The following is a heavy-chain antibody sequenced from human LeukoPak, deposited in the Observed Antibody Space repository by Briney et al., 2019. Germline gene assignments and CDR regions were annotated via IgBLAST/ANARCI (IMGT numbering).Heavy chain of an antibody. CDR3: ARGPAAGNLLGY. CDR1: GFTFSSYW. D-gene: IGHD6-19*01. V-gene: IGHV3-7*01. Sequence: GGSLRLSCAASGFTFSSYWMSWVRQAPGKGLEWVANIKQDGSEKYYVDSVKGRFTISRDNAKNSLFLQMNSLRAEDTAVYCCARGPAAGNLLGYWGQGTLVTVSS. CDR2: IKQDGSEK. J-gene: IGHJ4*02.